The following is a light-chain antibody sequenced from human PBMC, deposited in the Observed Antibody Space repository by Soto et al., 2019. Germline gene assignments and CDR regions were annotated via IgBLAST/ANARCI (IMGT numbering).Light chain of an antibody. V-gene: IGLV2-14*04. CDR2: DVS. Sequence: NNSDVGGYSYVSWYQQQPGKAPKLVISDVSNRPSGVSDRFSGSKSGNTASLTISGLQTEDEADYYCASYTTSSTYVFGTGTKVTVL. J-gene: IGLJ1*01. CDR1: NSDVGGYSY. CDR3: ASYTTSSTYV.